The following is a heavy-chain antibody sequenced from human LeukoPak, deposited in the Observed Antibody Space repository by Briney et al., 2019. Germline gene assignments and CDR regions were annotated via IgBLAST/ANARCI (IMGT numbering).Heavy chain of an antibody. D-gene: IGHD4-23*01. Sequence: GGSLRLSCAASGFTFSSYGMHWVRQAPGKGLEWVAFIRYDGSNKYYADSVKGRFTISRDNSKNTLYLQMNSLRAEDTAVYYCAKAGSSGTVVTPAFGPIPTNSGYYMDVWGKGTTVTVSS. CDR3: AKAGSSGTVVTPAFGPIPTNSGYYMDV. V-gene: IGHV3-30*02. CDR1: GFTFSSYG. CDR2: IRYDGSNK. J-gene: IGHJ6*03.